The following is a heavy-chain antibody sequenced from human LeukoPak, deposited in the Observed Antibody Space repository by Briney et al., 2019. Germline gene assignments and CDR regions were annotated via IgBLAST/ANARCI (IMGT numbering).Heavy chain of an antibody. CDR2: INHSGST. Sequence: SETLSLTCAVYGGSFSGYYWSWIRQPPGKGLEWIGEINHSGSTNYNPSLKSRVTISVDTSKNQFSLKLSSVTAADTAVYYCAREHGYSSSWGQGTLVTVSS. CDR3: AREHGYSSS. J-gene: IGHJ4*02. V-gene: IGHV4-34*01. CDR1: GGSFSGYY. D-gene: IGHD6-13*01.